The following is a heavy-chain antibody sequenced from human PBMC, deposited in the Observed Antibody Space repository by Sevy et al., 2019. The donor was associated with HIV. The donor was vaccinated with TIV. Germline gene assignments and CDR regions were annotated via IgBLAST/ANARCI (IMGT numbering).Heavy chain of an antibody. J-gene: IGHJ4*02. CDR2: ISWNSGSI. Sequence: GGSLRLSCAASGFTFDDYAMHWVRQAPGKGLEWVSGISWNSGSIGYAYSVKGRFTISRDNAKNSLYLQMNSLRAEDTALYYCAKLIREPEDYGDYRRPFDYWGQGTLVTVSS. V-gene: IGHV3-9*01. CDR3: AKLIREPEDYGDYRRPFDY. D-gene: IGHD4-17*01. CDR1: GFTFDDYA.